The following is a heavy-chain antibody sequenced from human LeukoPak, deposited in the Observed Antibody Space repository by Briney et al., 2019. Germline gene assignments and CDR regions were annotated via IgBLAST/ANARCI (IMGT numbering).Heavy chain of an antibody. Sequence: PGGSLRLSCAASGFTFSSYSMNWVRQAPGKGLEWVSSISSSSSYIYYADSVKGRFTISRDNAKNSLYLQMNSLRAEDTAVYYCARSQKRITIFGVVKGTLTFDYWAREPWSPSPQ. V-gene: IGHV3-21*01. CDR3: ARSQKRITIFGVVKGTLTFDY. CDR2: ISSSSSYI. D-gene: IGHD3-3*01. CDR1: GFTFSSYS. J-gene: IGHJ4*02.